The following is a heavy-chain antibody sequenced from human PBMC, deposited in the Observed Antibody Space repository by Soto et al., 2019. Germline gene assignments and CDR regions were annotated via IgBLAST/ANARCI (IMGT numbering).Heavy chain of an antibody. V-gene: IGHV3-7*01. Sequence: EVQLVESGGGLVQPGGSLRLSCAASGFIFNNYWMTWVRQAPGKGLEWVANIKQDGSEKYYVDSGKGRFTISRDNAKNSLYLQLNSLRADDTAVYYCARDAYYDESSGYFDYWGQGTLVTVSS. CDR1: GFIFNNYW. J-gene: IGHJ4*02. CDR3: ARDAYYDESSGYFDY. CDR2: IKQDGSEK. D-gene: IGHD3-22*01.